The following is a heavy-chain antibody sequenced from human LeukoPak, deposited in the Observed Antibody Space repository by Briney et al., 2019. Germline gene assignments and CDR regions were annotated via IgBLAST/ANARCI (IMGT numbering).Heavy chain of an antibody. V-gene: IGHV3-23*01. D-gene: IGHD3-10*02. CDR3: AKCSGSYYNLLNWFDP. Sequence: GGSLRLSCAASGFTFSSYAMSWLRQAPGKGLEWVSAISGSGGSTYYADSVKGRFTISRDNSKNTLYLQMNSLRAEDTAVYYCAKCSGSYYNLLNWFDPWGQGTLVTVSS. CDR1: GFTFSSYA. CDR2: ISGSGGST. J-gene: IGHJ5*02.